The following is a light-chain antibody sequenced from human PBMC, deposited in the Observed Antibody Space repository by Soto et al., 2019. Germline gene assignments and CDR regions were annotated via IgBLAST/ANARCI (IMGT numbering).Light chain of an antibody. CDR3: SSYTSSSTMV. Sequence: QSALTQPASVSGSPGKSITISFTGTSSDVGGYNYVSWYQQHPGKAPKLMIYDVSNRPSGVSNRFSGSKSGNTASLTISGLQAEYEADYYCSSYTSSSTMVFGGGTKLTVL. CDR2: DVS. CDR1: SSDVGGYNY. V-gene: IGLV2-14*01. J-gene: IGLJ2*01.